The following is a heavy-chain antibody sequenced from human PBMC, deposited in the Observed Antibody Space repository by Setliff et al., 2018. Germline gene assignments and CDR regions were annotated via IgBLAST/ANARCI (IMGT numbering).Heavy chain of an antibody. J-gene: IGHJ5*02. CDR2: ISSSSGYI. D-gene: IGHD2-2*01. CDR1: GFTFSSYS. V-gene: IGHV3-21*04. Sequence: PGGSLRLSCAASGFTFSSYSMNWVRQATGKGPGWVSSISSSSGYIYYADSVKGRFTISLDTSVSTAYLQISSLKPEDTAVYYCARDLGYCSRTSCHGDWFDPWGQGTLVTVSS. CDR3: ARDLGYCSRTSCHGDWFDP.